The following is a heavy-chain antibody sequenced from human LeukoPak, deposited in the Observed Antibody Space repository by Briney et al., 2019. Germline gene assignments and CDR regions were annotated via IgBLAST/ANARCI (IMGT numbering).Heavy chain of an antibody. Sequence: PSETLSLTCAVYGGSFSGYYWSWIRQPPGKGLEWIGEINHSGSTNYNPSLKSRVTISVDTSKNQFSLKLSSVTAADTAVYYCARGLDYYGSGSQGYYFDYWRQGTLVTVSS. CDR2: INHSGST. J-gene: IGHJ4*02. D-gene: IGHD3-10*01. V-gene: IGHV4-34*01. CDR1: GGSFSGYY. CDR3: ARGLDYYGSGSQGYYFDY.